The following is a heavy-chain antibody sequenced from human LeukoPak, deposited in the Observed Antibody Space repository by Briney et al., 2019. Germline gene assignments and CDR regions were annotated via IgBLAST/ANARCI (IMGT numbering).Heavy chain of an antibody. D-gene: IGHD3-10*01. CDR3: AKRMVRGGAFDI. J-gene: IGHJ3*02. Sequence: GGSLRLSCAASGFSFDDYAMHWVRQAPGKGLERVSGINWNGGITDYADSVKGRFTISRDNAKNSLYLQMNSLRADDTALYYCAKRMVRGGAFDIWGQGTTVTVSS. CDR2: INWNGGIT. CDR1: GFSFDDYA. V-gene: IGHV3-9*01.